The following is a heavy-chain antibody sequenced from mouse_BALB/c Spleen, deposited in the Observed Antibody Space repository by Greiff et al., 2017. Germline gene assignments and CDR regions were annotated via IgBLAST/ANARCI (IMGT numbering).Heavy chain of an antibody. CDR3: AALYYYGSSYFDY. CDR1: GFNIKDYY. D-gene: IGHD1-1*01. J-gene: IGHJ2*01. V-gene: IGHV14-1*02. CDR2: IDPENGNT. Sequence: EVKLVESGAELVRPGALVKLSCKASGFNIKDYYMHWVKQRPEQGLEWIGWIDPENGNTIYDPKFQGKASITADTSSNTAYLQLSSLTSEDTAVYYCAALYYYGSSYFDYWGQGTTLTVSS.